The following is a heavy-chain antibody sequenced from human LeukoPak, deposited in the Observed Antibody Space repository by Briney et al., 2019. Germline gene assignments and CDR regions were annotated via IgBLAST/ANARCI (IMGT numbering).Heavy chain of an antibody. Sequence: SETLSLTCTVSGGSISSYYWSWIRQPAGKGLEWIGRIYTSGSTNYNPSLKSRVTMSVDTSKNQFSLKLSSVTAADTAVHYCAREHYYGSGSPIEYLDYWGQGTLVTVSS. CDR3: AREHYYGSGSPIEYLDY. V-gene: IGHV4-4*07. D-gene: IGHD3-10*01. J-gene: IGHJ4*02. CDR2: IYTSGST. CDR1: GGSISSYY.